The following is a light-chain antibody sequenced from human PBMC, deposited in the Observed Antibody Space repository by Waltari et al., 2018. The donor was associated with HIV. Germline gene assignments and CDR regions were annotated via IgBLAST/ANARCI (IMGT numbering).Light chain of an antibody. CDR1: QSLLHSYGKTY. Sequence: DVVMTQTPLSLSVIPGQPASISCKSSQSLLHSYGKTYLYWYLQKSGQPPQLLIYEVSNRFSGVPARFSGIGSGADFTLKVSRVEPEDVGIYYCMQTQQPPYTFGQGTNLEIK. J-gene: IGKJ2*01. CDR3: MQTQQPPYT. CDR2: EVS. V-gene: IGKV2D-29*01.